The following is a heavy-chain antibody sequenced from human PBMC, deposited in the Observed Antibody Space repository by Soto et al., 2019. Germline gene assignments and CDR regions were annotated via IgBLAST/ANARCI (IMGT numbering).Heavy chain of an antibody. CDR1: GFTFSSHA. Sequence: PGGTLRLSCAASGFTFSSHAMRWVRQAPGKGLEWVSAISGSGGSTYYADSVKGRFTISRDNSKNTLYLQMNSLRAEDTAVYYCAKNDFWARFGPWGQGTLVTVSS. D-gene: IGHD3-3*01. V-gene: IGHV3-23*01. CDR3: AKNDFWARFGP. J-gene: IGHJ5*02. CDR2: ISGSGGST.